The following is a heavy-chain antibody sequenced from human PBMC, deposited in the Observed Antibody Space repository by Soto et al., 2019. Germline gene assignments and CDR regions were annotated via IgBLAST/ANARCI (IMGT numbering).Heavy chain of an antibody. CDR1: GYTFTSYG. CDR3: ARDRCSSTSCLGGY. Sequence: ASVKVSCKASGYTFTSYGISWVREAPGQGLEWMGWISAYNGNTNYAQKLQGRVTMTTDTSTSTAYMELGSLRSDDTAVYYCARDRCSSTSCLGGYWGQGTLVTVSS. CDR2: ISAYNGNT. D-gene: IGHD2-2*01. J-gene: IGHJ4*02. V-gene: IGHV1-18*01.